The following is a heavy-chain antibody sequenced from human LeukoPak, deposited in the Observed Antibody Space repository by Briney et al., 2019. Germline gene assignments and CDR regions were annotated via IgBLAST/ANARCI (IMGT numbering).Heavy chain of an antibody. J-gene: IGHJ4*02. CDR3: ASPPSVDSSSPYYFEY. CDR2: ISSSSRYI. CDR1: GFTFSGYS. V-gene: IGHV3-21*01. D-gene: IGHD6-6*01. Sequence: GGSLRLSCAASGFTFSGYSIYWVRQAPGKGLEWVSSISSSSRYINYADSVKGRFTISRDNAKNSLFLQMNSLRAEDTAVYYCASPPSVDSSSPYYFEYWGQGTLVTVSS.